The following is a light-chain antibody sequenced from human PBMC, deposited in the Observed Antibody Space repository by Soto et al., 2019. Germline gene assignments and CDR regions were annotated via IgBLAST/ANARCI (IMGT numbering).Light chain of an antibody. J-gene: IGKJ1*01. Sequence: EIVLTQSPGTLSLSPGERATLPCRASQSVSSSYLAWYQQKPGQAPRLLMYDASTRATGIPARFSGSGSGTDFTLTISSLQSEDFAVYYCQQYNNWPPWTFGQGTKVDIK. CDR1: QSVSSSY. CDR3: QQYNNWPPWT. V-gene: IGKV3D-15*01. CDR2: DAS.